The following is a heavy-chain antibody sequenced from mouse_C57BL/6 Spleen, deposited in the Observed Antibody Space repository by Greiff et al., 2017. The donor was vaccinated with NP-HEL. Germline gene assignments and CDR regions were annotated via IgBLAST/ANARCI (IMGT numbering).Heavy chain of an antibody. J-gene: IGHJ1*03. V-gene: IGHV7-3*01. Sequence: EVQRVESGGGLVQPGGSLSLSCAASGFTFTAYYMSWVRQPPGKALEWLGFIRNKANGYTTEYSASVKGRFTISRDNSQSILYLQMNALRAEDSATYYCARYGRYFDVWGTGTTVTVSS. CDR2: IRNKANGYTT. CDR3: ARYGRYFDV. CDR1: GFTFTAYY.